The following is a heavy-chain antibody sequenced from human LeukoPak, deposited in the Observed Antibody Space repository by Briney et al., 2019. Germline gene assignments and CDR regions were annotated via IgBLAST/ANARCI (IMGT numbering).Heavy chain of an antibody. CDR2: FDPEDGET. CDR3: ATRIDFWSGYGY. J-gene: IGHJ4*02. D-gene: IGHD3-3*01. Sequence: ASVKVSCTVSGYTLTELSMHWVRQAPGKGLEWMGGFDPEDGETIYAQKFQGRVTMTEDTSTDTAYMELSSLRSEDAAVYYCATRIDFWSGYGYWGQGTLVTVSS. CDR1: GYTLTELS. V-gene: IGHV1-24*01.